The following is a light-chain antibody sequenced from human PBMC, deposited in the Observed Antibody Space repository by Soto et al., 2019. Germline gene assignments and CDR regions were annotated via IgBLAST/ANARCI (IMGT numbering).Light chain of an antibody. CDR1: SSDVGGYNH. Sequence: QAVLTQPASVSGSPGQSITISCTGTSSDVGGYNHVSWYQQHPGKVPKLIIYEVSNRPSGVSNRFSASKSGNTASLTISGLQAEDEADYYCNSHAGTTSFWVFGGGTKVTVL. CDR3: NSHAGTTSFWV. J-gene: IGLJ3*02. V-gene: IGLV2-14*01. CDR2: EVS.